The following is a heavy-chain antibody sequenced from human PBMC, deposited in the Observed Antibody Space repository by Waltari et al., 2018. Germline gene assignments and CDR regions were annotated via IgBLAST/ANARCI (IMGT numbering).Heavy chain of an antibody. Sequence: EVQLVESGGGLVKPGGSLSLSCAASGVSFSNVWMNWVRQAPGKGLEWVGRLTDGGTADYAAPVKGRFTISRDASKNTLYLQMNSLQTEDTAVYYCCTVSDPDYWGQGTLVTVSS. J-gene: IGHJ4*02. V-gene: IGHV3-15*01. CDR2: LTDGGTA. CDR1: GVSFSNVW. CDR3: CTVSDPDY.